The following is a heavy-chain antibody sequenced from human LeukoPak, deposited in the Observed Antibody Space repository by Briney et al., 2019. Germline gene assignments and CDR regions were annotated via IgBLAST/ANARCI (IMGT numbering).Heavy chain of an antibody. V-gene: IGHV4-59*08. CDR2: ISDRGST. Sequence: PSETLSLTCTVSGGSISNYLWSCIRQSPGKGLEWIGYISDRGSTNYNPSLKSRVTISVDMSRNQFSLKLSSVTAADTAVYYCARRNYGDYDHYFDNWGQGTLVTVSS. CDR1: GGSISNYL. CDR3: ARRNYGDYDHYFDN. D-gene: IGHD4-17*01. J-gene: IGHJ4*02.